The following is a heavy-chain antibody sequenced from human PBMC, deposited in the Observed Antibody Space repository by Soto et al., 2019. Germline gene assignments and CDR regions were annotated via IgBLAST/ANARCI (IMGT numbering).Heavy chain of an antibody. CDR1: GGPFSGYY. CDR3: ATHDILTGYRYYYYGMDV. J-gene: IGHJ6*02. D-gene: IGHD3-9*01. CDR2: INHSGST. Sequence: SETLSLTCAVYGGPFSGYYWSWIRQPPGKGLEWIGEINHSGSTNYNPSLKSRVTISVDTSKNQFSLKLSSVTAADTAVYYCATHDILTGYRYYYYGMDVWGQGTTVTVSS. V-gene: IGHV4-34*01.